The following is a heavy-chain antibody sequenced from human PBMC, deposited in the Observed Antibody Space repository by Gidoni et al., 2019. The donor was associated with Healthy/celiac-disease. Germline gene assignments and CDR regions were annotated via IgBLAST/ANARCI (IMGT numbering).Heavy chain of an antibody. CDR3: ARDNGYHVHNWFDP. J-gene: IGHJ5*02. D-gene: IGHD5-18*01. CDR1: GFSLSTSGMR. V-gene: IGHV2-70*04. Sequence: QVTLKESGPALVKPTQTLTLTCTFSGFSLSTSGMRVSWIRQPPGKALEWLARIDWDDDKFYSTSLKTRLTISKDTSKNQVVLTRTNMDPVDTATYYCARDNGYHVHNWFDPWGQGTLVTVSS. CDR2: IDWDDDK.